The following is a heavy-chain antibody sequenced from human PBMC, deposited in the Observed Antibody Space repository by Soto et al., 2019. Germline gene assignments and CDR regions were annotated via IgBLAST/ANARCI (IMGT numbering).Heavy chain of an antibody. CDR3: ARDSDTYYYDSSGYYIDY. J-gene: IGHJ4*02. V-gene: IGHV3-33*01. CDR2: IWFDGSNK. D-gene: IGHD3-22*01. Sequence: PGESLKISCAASGFTFSSYGMHWVRQAPGKGLEWVAVIWFDGSNKHYADSVKGRFTISRDNSKNTVSLQMNTLRAEDTAVYYCARDSDTYYYDSSGYYIDYWGRGTLVTVSS. CDR1: GFTFSSYG.